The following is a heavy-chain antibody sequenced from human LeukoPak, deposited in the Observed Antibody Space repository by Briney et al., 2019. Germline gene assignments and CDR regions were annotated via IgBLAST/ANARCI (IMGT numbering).Heavy chain of an antibody. J-gene: IGHJ4*02. CDR3: ARDKGTLGGDS. V-gene: IGHV1-2*02. CDR2: INPNSGGT. Sequence: ASVKVSCKASGYTFTAYYIHWVRQAPGQGLEWMGLINPNSGGTNYAQKFQGRVTMTRNTSISTAYMELSKLTSDDTAVYYCARDKGTLGGDSWGPGTLVTVSS. D-gene: IGHD3-16*01. CDR1: GYTFTAYY.